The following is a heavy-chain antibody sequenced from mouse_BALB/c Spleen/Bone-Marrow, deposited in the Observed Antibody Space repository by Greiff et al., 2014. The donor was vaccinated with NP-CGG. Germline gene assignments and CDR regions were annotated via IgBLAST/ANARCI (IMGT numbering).Heavy chain of an antibody. J-gene: IGHJ3*01. D-gene: IGHD1-1*01. Sequence: EVQLQQSGAELVKPGASVKLSCTASGFNIKDTYMHWVKQRPEQGLEWIGRIDPANGNTKYDTKFQGKATITADTSSNTAYLQLSSLTSEDAAVYYCSAYCYVSSQFAYWGQGTLVTVSA. CDR1: GFNIKDTY. CDR3: SAYCYVSSQFAY. V-gene: IGHV14-3*02. CDR2: IDPANGNT.